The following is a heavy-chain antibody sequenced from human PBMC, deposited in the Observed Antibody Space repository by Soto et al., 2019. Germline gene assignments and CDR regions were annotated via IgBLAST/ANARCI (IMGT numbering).Heavy chain of an antibody. J-gene: IGHJ3*02. V-gene: IGHV3-53*01. CDR1: GFTVSSNY. CDR3: ARDRSRGLVAFDI. Sequence: GGSLRLSCAASGFTVSSNYMSWVRQAPGKGLEWVSLIFSGGTTSYADSVEGRFTISRDDSKNTLYLQMNSLRAEDTALYYCARDRSRGLVAFDIWGQGTMVTVSS. CDR2: IFSGGTT. D-gene: IGHD2-8*02.